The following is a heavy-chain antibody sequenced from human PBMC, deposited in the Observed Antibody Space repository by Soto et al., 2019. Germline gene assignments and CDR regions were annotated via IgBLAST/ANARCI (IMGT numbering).Heavy chain of an antibody. CDR1: EFSLDEYG. D-gene: IGHD4-17*01. V-gene: IGHV3-20*04. Sequence: EVQLVESGGGVVRPGGSLRLACAASEFSLDEYGMSWVRQAPGKGPEWVSGMHRNGATTGYADSVKGRFTMSRDDAKNSLYLQMNSLRAEDTAFYYCARDHRWGYVYGDSGDSWGHGTLVTVSS. J-gene: IGHJ5*01. CDR3: ARDHRWGYVYGDSGDS. CDR2: MHRNGATT.